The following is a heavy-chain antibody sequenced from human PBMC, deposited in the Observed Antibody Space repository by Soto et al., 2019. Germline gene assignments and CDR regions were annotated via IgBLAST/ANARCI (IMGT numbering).Heavy chain of an antibody. D-gene: IGHD2-8*01. V-gene: IGHV4-39*01. J-gene: IGHJ4*02. CDR3: VSQRTSVLTQAYFDY. CDR2: VYYRGRS. Sequence: PSDTLSLTCRVSGGYVSNSNYYWGWIRQSPGKGLEWIGSVYYRGRSYSKSSVKSRVTISVDTSKNQFSLNLNSVTASDTAVYFCVSQRTSVLTQAYFDYWGPGALVTVSA. CDR1: GGYVSNSNYY.